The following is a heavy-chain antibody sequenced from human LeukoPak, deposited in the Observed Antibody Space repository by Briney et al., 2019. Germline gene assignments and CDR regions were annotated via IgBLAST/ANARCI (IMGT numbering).Heavy chain of an antibody. D-gene: IGHD2-15*01. CDR1: GYTFTSYD. J-gene: IGHJ3*02. CDR3: ARGGGLYCSGGSCDAFDI. V-gene: IGHV1-8*01. Sequence: ASVKVSCKASGYTFTSYDINWVRQATGQGLEWMGWMNPNSGNTGYAQKFQGRVTMTRNTSISTGYMELSSLRSEDTAVYYCARGGGLYCSGGSCDAFDIWGQGTMVTVSS. CDR2: MNPNSGNT.